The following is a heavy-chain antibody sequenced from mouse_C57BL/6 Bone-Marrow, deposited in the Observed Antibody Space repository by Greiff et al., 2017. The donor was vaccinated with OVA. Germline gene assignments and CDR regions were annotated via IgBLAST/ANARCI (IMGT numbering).Heavy chain of an antibody. CDR1: GFTFSSYA. V-gene: IGHV5-4*01. Sequence: EVKLMEPGGGLVKPGGSLKLSCAASGFTFSSYAMSWVRQTPEKRLGWVATISDGGSVTYYPDNVQGRFTISRDNAKNNLYLQMSHLKSEDTAMYYCAREGYYPFYYAMDYWGQGTSVTVSS. CDR3: AREGYYPFYYAMDY. D-gene: IGHD2-3*01. CDR2: ISDGGSVT. J-gene: IGHJ4*01.